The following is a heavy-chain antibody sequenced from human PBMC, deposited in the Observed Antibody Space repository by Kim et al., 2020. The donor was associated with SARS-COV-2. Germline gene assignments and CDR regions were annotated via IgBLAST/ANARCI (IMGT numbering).Heavy chain of an antibody. V-gene: IGHV4-39*01. CDR3: ARHKYSSSDAFDI. D-gene: IGHD6-6*01. J-gene: IGHJ3*02. Sequence: SNPTLKSRVTISIDTSKNQFSLKLSSVTAADTAVYYCARHKYSSSDAFDIWGQGTMVTVSS.